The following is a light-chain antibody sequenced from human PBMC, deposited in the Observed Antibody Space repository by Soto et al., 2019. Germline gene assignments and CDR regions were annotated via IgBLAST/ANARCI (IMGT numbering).Light chain of an antibody. CDR3: QQYGSSST. V-gene: IGKV3-20*01. J-gene: IGKJ5*01. CDR2: GAS. Sequence: VVTQSPVTLSLSQGERATLSCRASQSVSSSYLAWYQQKPGQAPRLLIYGASSRPTGIPDRFSGSGSGTDFTLTISRLEPEDFAVYYCQQYGSSSTFGQGTRLEIK. CDR1: QSVSSSY.